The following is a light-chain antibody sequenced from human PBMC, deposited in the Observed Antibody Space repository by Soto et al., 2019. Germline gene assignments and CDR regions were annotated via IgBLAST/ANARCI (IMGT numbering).Light chain of an antibody. J-gene: IGKJ3*01. V-gene: IGKV1-27*01. CDR1: QGIRNF. Sequence: IQMTQSPTSLSASVGDRVTITCRASQGIRNFVAWYQQKPGKAPKLLIYAASTMQSGVPSRFSGSGSGTDFTLPINSLQPEDVATYSCQKYSSVPVFGPGTKVEIK. CDR2: AAS. CDR3: QKYSSVPV.